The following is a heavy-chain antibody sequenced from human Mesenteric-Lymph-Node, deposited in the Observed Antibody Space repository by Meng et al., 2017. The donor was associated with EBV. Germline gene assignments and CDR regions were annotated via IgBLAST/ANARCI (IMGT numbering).Heavy chain of an antibody. V-gene: IGHV3-11*01. D-gene: IGHD1-20*01. CDR3: ALEGITGRFDY. CDR2: ISNSGNTI. Sequence: QVQLVESGGGLVKPGGSLRLSCAASGFTFRNYYMSWIRQAPGKGLEWVSYISNSGNTILYADSVKSRFTISRDNAKNSLYLQMNSLRAEDTAVYYCALEGITGRFDYWGQGTLVTVSS. CDR1: GFTFRNYY. J-gene: IGHJ4*02.